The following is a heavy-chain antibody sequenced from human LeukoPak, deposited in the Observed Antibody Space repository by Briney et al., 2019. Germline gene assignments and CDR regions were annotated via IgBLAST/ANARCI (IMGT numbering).Heavy chain of an antibody. Sequence: TGGSLRLSCAASGFTFSSYGMHWVRQAPGKGLEWVAFIRYDGSNKYYADSVKGRFTISRDNSKNTLYLQMNSLSAEDTGVYYCARTREQWQVLDYWGQGTLVTVSS. V-gene: IGHV3-30*02. CDR2: IRYDGSNK. CDR3: ARTREQWQVLDY. CDR1: GFTFSSYG. J-gene: IGHJ4*02. D-gene: IGHD6-19*01.